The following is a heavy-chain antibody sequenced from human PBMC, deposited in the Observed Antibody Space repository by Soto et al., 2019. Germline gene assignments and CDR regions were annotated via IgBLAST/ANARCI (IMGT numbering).Heavy chain of an antibody. J-gene: IGHJ6*02. CDR3: ARLVVPAASRDV. Sequence: SVKVSCKASGGTFSSYAISWVRQAPGQGLEWMGGIIPIFGTANYAQKFQGRVTITADESTSTAYMELSSLRSEGTAVYYCARLVVPAASRDVWGQGTTVTVSS. V-gene: IGHV1-69*13. CDR2: IIPIFGTA. D-gene: IGHD2-2*01. CDR1: GGTFSSYA.